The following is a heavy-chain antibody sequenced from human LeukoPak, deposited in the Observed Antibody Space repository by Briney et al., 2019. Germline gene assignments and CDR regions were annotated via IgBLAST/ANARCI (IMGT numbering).Heavy chain of an antibody. D-gene: IGHD5-12*01. Sequence: GGSLRLSCEASGFIFSNYTMNWVRQAPGKGLEWVSSISSSSYIYYADSVKGRFTTSRDNAKNSLYLQMNSLRAEDTAVYHCARAPVRATIGFDSWGQGTLVTVSS. CDR2: ISSSSYI. CDR1: GFIFSNYT. V-gene: IGHV3-21*01. CDR3: ARAPVRATIGFDS. J-gene: IGHJ4*02.